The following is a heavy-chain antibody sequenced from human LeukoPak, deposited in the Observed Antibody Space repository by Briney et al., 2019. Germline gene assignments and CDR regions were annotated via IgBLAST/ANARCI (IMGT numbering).Heavy chain of an antibody. V-gene: IGHV1-2*02. Sequence: ASVKVSCKASGYTFTGYYMHWVRQAPGQGLEWMGWINPNSGGTNYAQKFHGSVTMTRDTSISTEYMELSRLRSDDTAVYYCARETPTLIGVYFDYWGQGTLVTVSS. J-gene: IGHJ4*02. CDR1: GYTFTGYY. CDR2: INPNSGGT. D-gene: IGHD7-27*01. CDR3: ARETPTLIGVYFDY.